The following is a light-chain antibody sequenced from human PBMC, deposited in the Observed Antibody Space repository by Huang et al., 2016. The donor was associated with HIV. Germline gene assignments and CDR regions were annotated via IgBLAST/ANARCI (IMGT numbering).Light chain of an antibody. Sequence: EIVMTQSPATLSVSPGERATLSCRASQSVSGDLSWYQHKPGQAPRLLIDGASTRATGIPAMFCGSGSGTEFTLTISSLQSEDFAVYYCQQYNNWPPITFGQGTRLEIK. J-gene: IGKJ5*01. CDR1: QSVSGD. V-gene: IGKV3-15*01. CDR3: QQYNNWPPIT. CDR2: GAS.